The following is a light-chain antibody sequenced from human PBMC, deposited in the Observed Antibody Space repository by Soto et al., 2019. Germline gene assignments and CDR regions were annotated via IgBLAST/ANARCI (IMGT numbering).Light chain of an antibody. J-gene: IGLJ1*01. CDR1: NRDIGYYNY. Sequence: SLTWVPLESLPIFLLCTNRDIGYYNYVSWYQQHPGKVPKVIIYDVSNRPSGVSYRFSGTKSGNTASLTVSGLQAEDEADYYCCSYTRSGTLIFGTGTKVTVL. CDR3: CSYTRSGTLI. CDR2: DVS. V-gene: IGLV2-14*04.